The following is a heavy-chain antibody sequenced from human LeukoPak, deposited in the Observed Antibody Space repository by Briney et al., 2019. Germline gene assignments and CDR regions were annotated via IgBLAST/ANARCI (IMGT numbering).Heavy chain of an antibody. Sequence: GGSLRLSCAASGFTFSNSAMNWVRQVPGKGLEWVSSIDYDSSHIYYAASVRGRFTISRDNARNSVYLQMNSLRVEDTAVYYCAIDPLRYLRVGHYDYWGQGALVAVSS. CDR1: GFTFSNSA. J-gene: IGHJ4*02. CDR3: AIDPLRYLRVGHYDY. CDR2: IDYDSSHI. V-gene: IGHV3-21*01. D-gene: IGHD3-9*01.